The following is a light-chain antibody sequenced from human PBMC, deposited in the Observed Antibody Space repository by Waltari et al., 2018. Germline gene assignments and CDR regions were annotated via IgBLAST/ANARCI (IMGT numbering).Light chain of an antibody. Sequence: EIVLTQSPVTLSLSPGERATLSCRASQSVSSYLTWYQQKPGQAPRLLIYDASNRATGIPARFRGSGSGTDFTLTISSLEPDDFAVYYCQQRSNWPPALTFGGGTKVEVK. CDR3: QQRSNWPPALT. V-gene: IGKV3-11*01. CDR2: DAS. J-gene: IGKJ4*01. CDR1: QSVSSY.